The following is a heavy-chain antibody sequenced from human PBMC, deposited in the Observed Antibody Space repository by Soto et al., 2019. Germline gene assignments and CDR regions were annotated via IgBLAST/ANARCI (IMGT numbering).Heavy chain of an antibody. J-gene: IGHJ4*02. V-gene: IGHV3-74*01. Sequence: EVQLVESGGGLLQPGGSLRLSCAASGFTFSTYWMHWVRQAPGKGLVWVSRIKTDGSVTTYADSVKGRFTISRDNAKNTPYLQMNTLRAEDTAVYYCARDLGGSHDYWGRGTLVTVSS. CDR1: GFTFSTYW. CDR2: IKTDGSVT. D-gene: IGHD3-16*01. CDR3: ARDLGGSHDY.